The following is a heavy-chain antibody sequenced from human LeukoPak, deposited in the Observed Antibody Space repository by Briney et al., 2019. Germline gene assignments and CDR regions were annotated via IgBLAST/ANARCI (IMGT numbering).Heavy chain of an antibody. CDR3: ARGSTASYGLYYYYYMDV. CDR2: MNPNSGNT. Sequence: GASVKVSCKASGYIFTSYDINWVRQATGQGLEWMGWMNPNSGNTGYVQKFQGRVTITRNTSISTAYMELSSLRSEDTAVYYCARGSTASYGLYYYYYMDVWGKGTTVTVSS. J-gene: IGHJ6*03. CDR1: GYIFTSYD. V-gene: IGHV1-8*03. D-gene: IGHD5-18*01.